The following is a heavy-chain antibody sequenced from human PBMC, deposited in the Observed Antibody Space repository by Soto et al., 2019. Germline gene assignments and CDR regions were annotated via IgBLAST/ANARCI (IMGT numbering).Heavy chain of an antibody. J-gene: IGHJ4*02. CDR3: ASVVPSYYDFWSGTGYFDY. CDR1: GGSISSYY. V-gene: IGHV4-59*08. Sequence: SETLSLTCTVSGGSISSYYWSWIRQPPGKGLEWIGYIYYSGSTNYNPSLKGRVTISVDTSKNQFSLKLSSVTAADTAGYYCASVVPSYYDFWSGTGYFDYWGQGTLVTVSS. CDR2: IYYSGST. D-gene: IGHD3-3*01.